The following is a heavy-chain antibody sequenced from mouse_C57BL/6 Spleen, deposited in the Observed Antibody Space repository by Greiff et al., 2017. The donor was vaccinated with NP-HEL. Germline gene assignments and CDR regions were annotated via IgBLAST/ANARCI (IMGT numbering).Heavy chain of an antibody. J-gene: IGHJ3*01. V-gene: IGHV1-39*01. D-gene: IGHD2-4*01. Sequence: EVQLQQSGPELVKPGASVKISCKASGYSFTDYNMHWVKQSHGQSLEWIGVINPNYGDTSYNQKFKGKATLTVDKSSSTAYMQLSSLTSEDSAVYYCARVDYEGAYFAYWGQGTTVTVSA. CDR1: GYSFTDYN. CDR3: ARVDYEGAYFAY. CDR2: INPNYGDT.